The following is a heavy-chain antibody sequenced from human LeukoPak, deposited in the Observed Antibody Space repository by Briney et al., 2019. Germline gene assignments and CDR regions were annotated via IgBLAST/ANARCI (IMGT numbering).Heavy chain of an antibody. CDR3: ASIEWFGKLSPS. CDR2: IYYSGST. CDR1: GGSISSYY. Sequence: SETLSLTCTVSGGSISSYYWSWIRQPPGKGLEWIGYIYYSGSTNYNPSLKSRVTISIDTSKNQFSLKLISATAADTAVYYCASIEWFGKLSPSWGQGTMVTVSS. J-gene: IGHJ3*01. D-gene: IGHD3-10*01. V-gene: IGHV4-59*08.